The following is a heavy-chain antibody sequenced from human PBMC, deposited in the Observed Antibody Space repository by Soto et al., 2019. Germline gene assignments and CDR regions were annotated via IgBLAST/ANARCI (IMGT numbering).Heavy chain of an antibody. D-gene: IGHD2-21*01. CDR3: TTYSSQTFCDGAPCYSVHTKIHDS. Sequence: EVQLEESGGGLVKPGGSLTLSCASSGFSFTNVWMSWVRQAPGKGLEWVGHIKSNSVGGTTDYTAPVKGRFTISRDDTKATLYLQMNTQKTEDTTVYYCTTYSSQTFCDGAPCYSVHTKIHDSWGQGILVTVSS. CDR1: GFSFTNVW. CDR2: IKSNSVGGTT. V-gene: IGHV3-15*01. J-gene: IGHJ4*02.